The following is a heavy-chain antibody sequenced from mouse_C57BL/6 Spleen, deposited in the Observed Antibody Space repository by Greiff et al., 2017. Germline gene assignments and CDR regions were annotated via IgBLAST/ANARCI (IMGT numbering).Heavy chain of an antibody. D-gene: IGHD2-1*01. CDR1: GFNIKDYY. Sequence: EVQLQQSGAELVKPGASVKLSCTASGFNIKDYYMHWVKQRTEQGLEWIGRIDPEDGETKYAPKFQGKATITADTSSNTAYLQLSSLTSEDTAVYYCARWDGNYEYYFDYWGQGTTLTVSS. V-gene: IGHV14-2*01. CDR3: ARWDGNYEYYFDY. J-gene: IGHJ2*01. CDR2: IDPEDGET.